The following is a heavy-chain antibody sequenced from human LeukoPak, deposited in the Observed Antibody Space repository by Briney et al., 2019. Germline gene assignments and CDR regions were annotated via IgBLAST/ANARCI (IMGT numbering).Heavy chain of an antibody. J-gene: IGHJ3*02. Sequence: GSLRLSCAASGFTFSSYWTWIRQPPGKGLEWIGHFYFTGSPNYNPSLKSRVTISVDASKSQFSLRLISVTAADTAVYYCAREHRIEGHDIWGQGTTVTVSS. CDR3: AREHRIEGHDI. V-gene: IGHV4-59*01. CDR2: FYFTGSP. CDR1: GFTFSSY.